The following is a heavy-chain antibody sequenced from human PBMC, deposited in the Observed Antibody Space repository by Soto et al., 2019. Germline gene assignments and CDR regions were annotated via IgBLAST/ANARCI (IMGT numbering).Heavy chain of an antibody. V-gene: IGHV1-18*04. CDR2: ISAYNGNT. CDR3: ARSMGATSGPRAYYYGMDV. J-gene: IGHJ6*02. Sequence: ASLKVSCKASGYTFTSYGISWVRQAPGQGLEWMGWISAYNGNTNYAQKLQGRVTMTTDTSTSTAYMELRSLRSDDTAVYYCARSMGATSGPRAYYYGMDVWGQGTTVTVSS. D-gene: IGHD1-26*01. CDR1: GYTFTSYG.